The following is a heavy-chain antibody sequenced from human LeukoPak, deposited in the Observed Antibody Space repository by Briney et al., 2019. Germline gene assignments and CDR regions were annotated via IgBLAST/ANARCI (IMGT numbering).Heavy chain of an antibody. V-gene: IGHV5-51*01. CDR3: ARGLTTVTTPFPYYYGMDV. CDR1: GYSFTNYW. CDR2: IYPGDSDT. D-gene: IGHD4-11*01. Sequence: GESLKISCKTSGYSFTNYWIGWVRPMPGKGLEWVGIIYPGDSDTRYSPSFQGHVTISADKSISTAYLQWSSLKASDTAMYYCARGLTTVTTPFPYYYGMDVWGQGTTVTVSS. J-gene: IGHJ6*02.